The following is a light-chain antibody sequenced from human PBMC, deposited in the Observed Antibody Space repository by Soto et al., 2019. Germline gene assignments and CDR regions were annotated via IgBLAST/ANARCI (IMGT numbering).Light chain of an antibody. Sequence: QLVLTQSPSASASLGASVKLTCTLSSGHSIYSIAWHQQQPEKGPRFLMRLNSDGSHSKGDGTPDRFSGSSSGTERYLTISSLQSEDEADYYCQTWGTGYVVFGGGTKVTVL. CDR1: SGHSIYS. J-gene: IGLJ2*01. CDR3: QTWGTGYVV. CDR2: LNSDGSH. V-gene: IGLV4-69*01.